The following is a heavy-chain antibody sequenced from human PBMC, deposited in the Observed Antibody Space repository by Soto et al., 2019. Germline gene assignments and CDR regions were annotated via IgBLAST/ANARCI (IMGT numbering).Heavy chain of an antibody. CDR3: ARVVYDFWSGYYLPDAFDI. D-gene: IGHD3-3*01. V-gene: IGHV1-18*01. CDR1: GYTFTSYG. CDR2: ISAYNGNT. Sequence: ASVKVSCKASGYTFTSYGISWVRQAPGQGPEWMGWISAYNGNTNYAQKLQGRVTMTTDTSTSTAYMELRSLRSDDTAVYYCARVVYDFWSGYYLPDAFDIWGQGTMVTVSS. J-gene: IGHJ3*02.